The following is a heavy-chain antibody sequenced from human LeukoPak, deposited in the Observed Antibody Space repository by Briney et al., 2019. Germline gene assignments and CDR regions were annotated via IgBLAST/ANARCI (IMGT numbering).Heavy chain of an antibody. Sequence: ASVKVSCKASGGTFSSYAISWVRQAPGQGLEWMGRIIPIIGIANYAQKFQGRVTITADKSTSTAYMELSSLRSEDTAVYYCATPGGELLPFGVFDYWGQGTLVTVSS. CDR3: ATPGGELLPFGVFDY. CDR2: IIPIIGIA. J-gene: IGHJ4*02. D-gene: IGHD1-26*01. V-gene: IGHV1-69*04. CDR1: GGTFSSYA.